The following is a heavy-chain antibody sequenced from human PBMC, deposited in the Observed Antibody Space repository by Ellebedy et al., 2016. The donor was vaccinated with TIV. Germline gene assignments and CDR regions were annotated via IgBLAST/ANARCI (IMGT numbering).Heavy chain of an antibody. CDR2: IKEDGSEK. CDR3: ASLESYGFDQ. D-gene: IGHD3-16*01. J-gene: IGHJ4*02. V-gene: IGHV3-7*01. Sequence: GESLKISXAASGFTFSTFGIHWVRQAPGKGLEWVANIKEDGSEKYYVGSVKGRFTISRDNAKNSVFLQMNSLRVEHTAVFYCASLESYGFDQWGQGTLVTVSS. CDR1: GFTFSTFG.